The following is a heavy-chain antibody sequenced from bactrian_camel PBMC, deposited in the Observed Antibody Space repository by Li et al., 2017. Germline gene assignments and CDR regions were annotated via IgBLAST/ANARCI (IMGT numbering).Heavy chain of an antibody. Sequence: VQLVESGGGSVQAGGSLKLSCAASGYRFGNIFTHCNMGWYRQPPGAERELVSRIKTDGTTTYAGSVKGRFTISQDNAENTVYLQMNNLKPEDTAMYYCAAECRACSASWCRKYPGYEYDVWAQGTQVTVS. CDR3: AAECRACSASWCRKYPGYEYDV. CDR2: IKTDGTT. CDR1: GYRFGNIFTHCN. D-gene: IGHD3*01. V-gene: IGHV3S53*01. J-gene: IGHJ4*01.